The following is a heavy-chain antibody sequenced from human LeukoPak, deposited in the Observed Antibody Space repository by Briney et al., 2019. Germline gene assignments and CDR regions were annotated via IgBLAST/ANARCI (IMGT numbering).Heavy chain of an antibody. CDR1: GFTFSSYA. J-gene: IGHJ4*02. Sequence: GGSLRLSCAASGFTFSSYAMSWVRQAPGKGLEWVSAISGSGGSTYYADSVKGRFTISRDNSKNTLYLQMNSLRAEDTAVYYWTTEGVGATIFSGCDCWGQGTLVTVSS. D-gene: IGHD1-26*01. V-gene: IGHV3-23*01. CDR2: ISGSGGST. CDR3: TTEGVGATIFSGCDC.